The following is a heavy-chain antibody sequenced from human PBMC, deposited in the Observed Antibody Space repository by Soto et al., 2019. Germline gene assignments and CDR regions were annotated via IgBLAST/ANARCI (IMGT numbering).Heavy chain of an antibody. J-gene: IGHJ6*02. CDR2: IIPILGIA. D-gene: IGHD3-16*02. V-gene: IGHV1-69*02. CDR1: GGTFSSYT. Sequence: SVKVSCKASGGTFSSYTISGVRQAPGQGLEWMGRIIPILGIANYAQKFQGRVTITADKSTSTAYMELSSLRSEDTAVYYCASLSDYYYGMXVWGQATTVTVSS. CDR3: ASLSDYYYGMXV.